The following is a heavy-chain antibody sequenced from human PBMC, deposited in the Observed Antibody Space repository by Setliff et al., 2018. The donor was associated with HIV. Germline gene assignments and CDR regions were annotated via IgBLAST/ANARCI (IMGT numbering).Heavy chain of an antibody. J-gene: IGHJ4*02. V-gene: IGHV4-59*08. CDR1: GGSISSYY. CDR3: ASALYYNFRSAYYVTPYYFDY. D-gene: IGHD3-3*01. Sequence: SETLSLTCTVSGGSISSYYWSWIRQPPGKGLEWIGYIYYSGSTNYNPSLKSRVTISVDTSKNQFSLKLSSVTAADTAVYYCASALYYNFRSAYYVTPYYFDYWGQGTLVTVSS. CDR2: IYYSGST.